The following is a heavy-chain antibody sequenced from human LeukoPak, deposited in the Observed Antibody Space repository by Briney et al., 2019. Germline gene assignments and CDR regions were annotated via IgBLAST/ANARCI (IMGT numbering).Heavy chain of an antibody. CDR2: INHSGST. D-gene: IGHD1-26*01. CDR1: GGSFSGYY. J-gene: IGHJ4*02. CDR3: ASGGATTSPGDY. V-gene: IGHV4-34*01. Sequence: PSETLSLTCAVYGGSFSGYYWSWIRQPPGKGPEWIGEINHSGSTNYNPSLKSRVTISVDTSKNQFSLKLSSVTAADTAVYYCASGGATTSPGDYWGQGTLVTVSS.